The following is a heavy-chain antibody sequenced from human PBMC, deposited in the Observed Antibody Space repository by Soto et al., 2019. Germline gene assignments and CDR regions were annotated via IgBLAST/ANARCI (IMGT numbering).Heavy chain of an antibody. Sequence: GGSLRLSCAASGFTFSSYGMHWVRQAPGKGLEWVAVISYDGSNKYYADSVKGRFTISRDNSKNTLYLQMNSLRAEDTAVYYCAKEMALSNYAGTYYYGMDVWGQGTTVTVSS. D-gene: IGHD4-4*01. J-gene: IGHJ6*02. CDR2: ISYDGSNK. V-gene: IGHV3-30*18. CDR1: GFTFSSYG. CDR3: AKEMALSNYAGTYYYGMDV.